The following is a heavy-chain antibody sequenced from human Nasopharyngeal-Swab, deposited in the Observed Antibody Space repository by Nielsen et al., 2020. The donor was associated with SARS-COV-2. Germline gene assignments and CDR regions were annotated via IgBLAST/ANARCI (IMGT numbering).Heavy chain of an antibody. CDR1: GFTFGTFA. D-gene: IGHD6-19*01. J-gene: IGHJ3*02. CDR3: VKKGQQWLADDAFDT. Sequence: GESLKISCGTSGFTFGTFAMGWVRQASGKGLEWVSVISGSGASTYYGDSVKGRFVISRDNSKNNLYLQMNNLKVEDAAIYYRVKKGQQWLADDAFDTRGQGTLVTISS. V-gene: IGHV3-23*02. CDR2: ISGSGAST.